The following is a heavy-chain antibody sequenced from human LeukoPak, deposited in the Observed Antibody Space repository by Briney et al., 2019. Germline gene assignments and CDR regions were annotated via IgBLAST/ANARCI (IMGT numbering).Heavy chain of an antibody. CDR3: ARDQGGGATDFDY. J-gene: IGHJ4*02. CDR1: GYTFNVYY. D-gene: IGHD1-26*01. V-gene: IGHV1-2*02. CDR2: INPNSGGT. Sequence: ASVKVSCKASGYTFNVYYIHWVRQAPGQGLEWMGWINPNSGGTNFAQKFQGRVTLTRDTSISTVYMELSRVTSDDTAVYYCARDQGGGATDFDYWGQGTLATVSS.